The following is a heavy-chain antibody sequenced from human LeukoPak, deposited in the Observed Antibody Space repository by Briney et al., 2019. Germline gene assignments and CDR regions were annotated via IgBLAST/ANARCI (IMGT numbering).Heavy chain of an antibody. CDR1: GFTFSDYW. J-gene: IGHJ4*02. V-gene: IGHV3-11*04. Sequence: GGSLRLSCAASGFTFSDYWMSWVRQAPGKGLEWVSYISSSGTTMYYADYVKGRFTISRDNAKNSLSLQMNSLRAEDTAVYYCARVEYSYGDPIGFDYWGQGTLVTVSS. CDR2: ISSSGTTM. CDR3: ARVEYSYGDPIGFDY. D-gene: IGHD5-18*01.